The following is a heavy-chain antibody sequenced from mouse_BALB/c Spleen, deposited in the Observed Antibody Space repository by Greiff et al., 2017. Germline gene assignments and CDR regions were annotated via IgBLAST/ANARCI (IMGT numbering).Heavy chain of an antibody. CDR2: IWTGGGT. Sequence: VKVVESGPGLVAPSQSLSITCTVSGFSLTSYDISWIRQPPGKGLEWLGVIWTGGGTNYNSAFMSRLSISKDNSKSQVFLKMNSLQTDDTAIYYCVRDRGGTFDYWGQGTTLTVSS. CDR1: GFSLTSYD. CDR3: VRDRGGTFDY. D-gene: IGHD4-1*01. J-gene: IGHJ2*01. V-gene: IGHV2-9-2*01.